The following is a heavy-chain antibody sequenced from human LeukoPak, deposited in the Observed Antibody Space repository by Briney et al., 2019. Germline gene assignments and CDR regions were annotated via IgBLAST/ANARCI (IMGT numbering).Heavy chain of an antibody. Sequence: GRSLRLSRAASGFTFSNYAMHWVRQAPGKGLEWVAVISYDGSNKYYADSVKGRFTISRDNSKNTLYLQMNSLRAEDTAVYYCARDLYDSSESAFDIWGQGTMVTVSS. CDR1: GFTFSNYA. CDR3: ARDLYDSSESAFDI. CDR2: ISYDGSNK. D-gene: IGHD3-22*01. V-gene: IGHV3-30-3*01. J-gene: IGHJ3*02.